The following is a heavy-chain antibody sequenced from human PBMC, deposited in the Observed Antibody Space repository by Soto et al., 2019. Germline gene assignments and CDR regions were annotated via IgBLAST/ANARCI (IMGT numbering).Heavy chain of an antibody. J-gene: IGHJ4*02. D-gene: IGHD3-22*01. V-gene: IGHV3-30*18. CDR2: ISYDGNTK. Sequence: QVQLVESGGGVVQPGRSLRLSCEASGFTFSNYGMHWARQAPGKGLEWVAVISYDGNTKYYSDSVKGRFTISRDNSKNTLYLQLNSLRTEDTAVYYCANQIATGHWGRGTLVTVSA. CDR1: GFTFSNYG. CDR3: ANQIATGH.